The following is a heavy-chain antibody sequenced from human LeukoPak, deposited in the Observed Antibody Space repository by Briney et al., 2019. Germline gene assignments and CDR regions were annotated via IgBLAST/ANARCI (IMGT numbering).Heavy chain of an antibody. CDR2: INHSGST. Sequence: PSETLSLTCSVYGGSFGGYYWSWIRQSPGKGLEWIGEINHSGSTEYNPSLKTRVAISVDTSKNQFSLKLSSVTAADTAVYYCARGVGAVAGSWYFDLWGRGTLVTVSS. D-gene: IGHD6-19*01. CDR1: GGSFGGYY. J-gene: IGHJ2*01. V-gene: IGHV4-34*01. CDR3: ARGVGAVAGSWYFDL.